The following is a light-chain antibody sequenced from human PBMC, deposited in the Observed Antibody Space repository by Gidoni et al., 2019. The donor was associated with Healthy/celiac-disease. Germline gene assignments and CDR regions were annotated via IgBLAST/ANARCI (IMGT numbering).Light chain of an antibody. J-gene: IGKJ1*01. CDR3: QQYGSSPPT. V-gene: IGKV3D-20*01. CDR1: QSVSSSY. CDR2: DAS. Sequence: ELVLTQSPATLSLSPGERATLSFGASQSVSSSYLAWYQQKPGLAPRLLLYDASIRATGIPDRFSGSGSGTDFTLTISRLEPEDFAVYYCQQYGSSPPTFGQGTKVEIK.